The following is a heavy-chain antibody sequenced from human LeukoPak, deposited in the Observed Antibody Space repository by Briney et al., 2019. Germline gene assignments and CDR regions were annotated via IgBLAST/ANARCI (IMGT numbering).Heavy chain of an antibody. CDR2: ISGNGGRT. Sequence: GGSLRLSCAASAFTFSTFAMSWVRQAPGKGLEWVSTISGNGGRTYYADSVKGRFTISRDNSKNTLYLQMNSLRVEDTAVYYCAKDRGEYCGSGTCWGAFDIWGQGTMVTVSS. D-gene: IGHD2-15*01. J-gene: IGHJ3*02. CDR3: AKDRGEYCGSGTCWGAFDI. V-gene: IGHV3-23*01. CDR1: AFTFSTFA.